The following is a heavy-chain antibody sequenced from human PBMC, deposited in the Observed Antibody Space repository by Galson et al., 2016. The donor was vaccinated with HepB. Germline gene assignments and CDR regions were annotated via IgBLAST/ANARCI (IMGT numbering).Heavy chain of an antibody. Sequence: SLRLSCAASGFTLSSHVMRWVRQDPGKGLDWVSSISAGDGNTHYADSVKGRFTISRDNSKNTLYLQMNSLRAEDTAVYYCAKAAAGSWRTSDHWGQGTLVTVSS. J-gene: IGHJ4*02. CDR3: AKAAAGSWRTSDH. V-gene: IGHV3-23*01. CDR2: ISAGDGNT. CDR1: GFTLSSHV. D-gene: IGHD6-6*01.